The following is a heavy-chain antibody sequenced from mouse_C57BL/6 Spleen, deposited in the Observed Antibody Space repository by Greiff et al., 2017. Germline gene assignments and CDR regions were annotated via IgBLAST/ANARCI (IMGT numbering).Heavy chain of an antibody. CDR3: ARQYYGSSHYFDY. CDR2: ISSGGSYT. D-gene: IGHD1-1*01. V-gene: IGHV5-6*02. J-gene: IGHJ2*01. Sequence: DVMLVESGGDLVKPGGSLKLSCAASGFTFSSYGMSWVRQTPDKRLEWVATISSGGSYTYYPDSVKGRFTISRDNAKNTLYLQMSSLKSEDTAMYYCARQYYGSSHYFDYWGQGTTLTVSS. CDR1: GFTFSSYG.